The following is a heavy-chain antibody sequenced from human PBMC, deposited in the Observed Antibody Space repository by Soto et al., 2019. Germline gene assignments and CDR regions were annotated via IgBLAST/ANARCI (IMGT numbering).Heavy chain of an antibody. V-gene: IGHV3-15*05. CDR1: GFTFTSAW. CDR3: VVRHSSAYYVY. CDR2: IKSKADGGTT. D-gene: IGHD3-22*01. J-gene: IGHJ4*02. Sequence: GGSLRLSCEASGFTFTSAWMIWIRQAPGKGLEWVGLIKSKADGGTTDYAAPVKGRFTISRDNSKNTLYLQMGSLRTEDMAVYYCVVRHSSAYYVYWGQGTQVTVSA.